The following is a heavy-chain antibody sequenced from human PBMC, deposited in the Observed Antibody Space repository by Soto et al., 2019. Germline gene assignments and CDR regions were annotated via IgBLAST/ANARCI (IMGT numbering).Heavy chain of an antibody. D-gene: IGHD2-15*01. CDR3: ASRSGGPFDS. Sequence: QVQLVQSGAEVKKPGASVKVSCKASGYTFTSYYMHWVRQAPGQGLEWMGIINPSGGSTSYAQKFHGRVTMTRDTSTSTLYMELSSLRSEDTAVYYCASRSGGPFDSWGQGTLVTVSS. V-gene: IGHV1-46*01. CDR2: INPSGGST. J-gene: IGHJ4*02. CDR1: GYTFTSYY.